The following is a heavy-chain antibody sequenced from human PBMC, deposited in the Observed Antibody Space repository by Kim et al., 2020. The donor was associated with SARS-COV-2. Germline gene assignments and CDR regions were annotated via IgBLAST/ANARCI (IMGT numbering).Heavy chain of an antibody. V-gene: IGHV4-38-2*02. J-gene: IGHJ4*02. CDR3: TKVDRHPFKD. CDR2: MFHSGTS. CDR1: GISITSAYS. Sequence: SETLSLTCNVSGISITSAYSWGWIRQSPGRGLEWIATMFHSGTSYYNPSLKTRVTISLDTSTNQVSLALTSVTAADTATYYCTKVDRHPFKDWGQGVLVT.